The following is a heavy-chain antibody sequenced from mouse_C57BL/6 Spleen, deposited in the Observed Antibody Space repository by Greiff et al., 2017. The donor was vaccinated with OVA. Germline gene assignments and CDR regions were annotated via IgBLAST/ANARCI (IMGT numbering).Heavy chain of an antibody. CDR2: IDPSDSYT. J-gene: IGHJ4*01. CDR1: GYTFTSYW. Sequence: QVQLQQPGAELVMPGASVKLSCKASGYTFTSYWMHWVKQRPGQGLEWIGEIDPSDSYTNYNQKYKGKSTLTVDKSSSSAYMQLSSLTSEDSAFYYCARGDYSNHAMDYWGQGTSVTVSS. D-gene: IGHD2-5*01. V-gene: IGHV1-69*01. CDR3: ARGDYSNHAMDY.